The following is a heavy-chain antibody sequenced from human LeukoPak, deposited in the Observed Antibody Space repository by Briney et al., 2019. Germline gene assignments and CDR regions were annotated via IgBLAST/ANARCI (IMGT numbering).Heavy chain of an antibody. Sequence: PSETLSLTCTVSGVSISSYYWSWIRQPPGKGLEWIGYIYYSGSTNYNPSHKSRVTISVDTSKNQFSLKLSSVTAADTAVYYCARVGHQGSWFDPWGQGTLVTVSS. CDR2: IYYSGST. CDR3: ARVGHQGSWFDP. V-gene: IGHV4-59*01. J-gene: IGHJ5*02. CDR1: GVSISSYY. D-gene: IGHD2-2*01.